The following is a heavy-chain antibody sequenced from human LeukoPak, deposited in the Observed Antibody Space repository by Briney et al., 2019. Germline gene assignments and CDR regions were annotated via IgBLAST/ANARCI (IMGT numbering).Heavy chain of an antibody. V-gene: IGHV3-9*01. D-gene: IGHD4-17*01. CDR2: ISWNSGSI. CDR3: AKDMVHDYGDYVTIDY. CDR1: GFTFDDYA. Sequence: GRSLRLSCAASGFTFDDYAMHWVRQAPGKGLEWVSGISWNSGSIGYADSVKGRFTISRDNAKNSLYLQMNSLRAEDTALYYCAKDMVHDYGDYVTIDYWGQGTLVTVSS. J-gene: IGHJ4*02.